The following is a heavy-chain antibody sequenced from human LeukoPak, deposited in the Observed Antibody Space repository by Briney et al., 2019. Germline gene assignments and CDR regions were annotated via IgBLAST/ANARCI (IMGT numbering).Heavy chain of an antibody. CDR3: ARDYGVAEGY. V-gene: IGHV3-53*01. Sequence: GGSLRLSCVASGFTFSSNYMSWVRQAPGKGLEWVSVIYSGGSTYYSDSVKGRFTISRDNSKNTLYLQMNSLRVEDTAVYYCARDYGVAEGYWGQGTLVTVSS. CDR1: GFTFSSNY. D-gene: IGHD6-19*01. CDR2: IYSGGST. J-gene: IGHJ4*02.